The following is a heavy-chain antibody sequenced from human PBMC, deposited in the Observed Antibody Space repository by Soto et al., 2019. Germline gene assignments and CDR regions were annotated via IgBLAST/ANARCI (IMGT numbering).Heavy chain of an antibody. CDR1: GFTFSSYS. CDR2: ISGRSSYI. Sequence: EVQLVESGGGLVKPGGSLRLSCAASGFTFSSYSINWVRQAPGKGLEWVSSISGRSSYIYYADSVKGRFTISRDNAKNSLYLQMSSLRAEDTAVFYCARVGREGFNIPGYYYYAMDVWGQGTTVTVSS. J-gene: IGHJ6*02. V-gene: IGHV3-21*02. D-gene: IGHD2-21*01. CDR3: ARVGREGFNIPGYYYYAMDV.